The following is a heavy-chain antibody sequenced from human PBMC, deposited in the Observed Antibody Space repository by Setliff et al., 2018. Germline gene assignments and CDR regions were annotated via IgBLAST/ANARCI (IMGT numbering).Heavy chain of an antibody. V-gene: IGHV4-39*01. Sequence: PSETLSLTCTVSGDSINTPIYHWGWVRQPPGKGLEWIGLIYYTGITYYNPSLKSRVTISEDMSENQISLKLNPVTAADTAVYYCVRTFNGSPADRWGQGTLVTVSS. J-gene: IGHJ5*02. CDR2: IYYTGIT. CDR1: GDSINTPIYH. D-gene: IGHD2-2*01. CDR3: VRTFNGSPADR.